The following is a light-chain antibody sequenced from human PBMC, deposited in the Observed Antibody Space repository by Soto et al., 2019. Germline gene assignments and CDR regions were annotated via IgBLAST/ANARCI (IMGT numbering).Light chain of an antibody. CDR3: QQADTFPVT. J-gene: IGKJ3*01. Sequence: DVQMTQSPSSVSASVGDRVTITCRASQGVSNWLAWYQQKPGKAPNLLIYGASNLQSGVPSRFNGSGSGTDFTLTISSLLPEDFGTYYCQQADTFPVTFGPGTKLDVK. V-gene: IGKV1-12*01. CDR2: GAS. CDR1: QGVSNW.